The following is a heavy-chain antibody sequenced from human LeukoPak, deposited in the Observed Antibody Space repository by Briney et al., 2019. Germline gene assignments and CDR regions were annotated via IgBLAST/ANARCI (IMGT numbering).Heavy chain of an antibody. CDR3: AREWGITMIIKPLVL. J-gene: IGHJ4*02. Sequence: AGGMVTCKGAGYSFTSNTMHRVWQGHAQRQEWMGVTNSGNGNTKYSQKFQGRVPLPRATSATTAYIELNSPRSEDTAVYYCAREWGITMIIKPLVLWGQGPLVPVSS. CDR1: GYSFTSNT. CDR2: TNSGNGNT. D-gene: IGHD3-22*01. V-gene: IGHV1-3*01.